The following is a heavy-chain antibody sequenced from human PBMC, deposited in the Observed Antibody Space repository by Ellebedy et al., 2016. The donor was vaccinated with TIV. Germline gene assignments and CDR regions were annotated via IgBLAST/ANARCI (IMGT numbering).Heavy chain of an antibody. CDR2: IYYSGST. CDR1: GGSISSSSYY. CDR3: ARPRPHSGRSYGVSAFDI. J-gene: IGHJ3*02. V-gene: IGHV4-39*01. Sequence: SETLSLXXTVSGGSISSSSYYWGWIRQPPGKGLEWIGSIYYSGSTYYNPSLKSRVTISVDTSKNQFSLKLRSVTAADTAVYYCARPRPHSGRSYGVSAFDIWGQGTMVTVSS. D-gene: IGHD1-26*01.